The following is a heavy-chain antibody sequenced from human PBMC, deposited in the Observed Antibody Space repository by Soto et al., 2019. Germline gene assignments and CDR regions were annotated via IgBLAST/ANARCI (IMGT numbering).Heavy chain of an antibody. CDR2: ISAYNGNT. V-gene: IGHV1-18*01. J-gene: IGHJ3*02. CDR3: ARERYCSSTSCYAFDI. Sequence: QVPLVQSGAEVKKPGASVKVSCKASGYTFTSYGISWVRQAPGQGLEWMGWISAYNGNTHYAQKLQGRVTMTTDTSTSTDYMELRSLRSDDTAVYYCARERYCSSTSCYAFDIWGQGTMVTVSS. D-gene: IGHD2-2*01. CDR1: GYTFTSYG.